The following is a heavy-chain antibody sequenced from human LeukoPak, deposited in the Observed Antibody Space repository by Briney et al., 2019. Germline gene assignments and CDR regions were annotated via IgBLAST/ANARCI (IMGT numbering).Heavy chain of an antibody. CDR2: IYSDGST. Sequence: GGSLRLSCAASGFTVSSNYMNWVRQAPGKGLEWVSVIYSDGSTYYADSVKGRFTISRDNSKNTLYLQMNSLRAEDTAVYYCARHVESSTALDYWGQGTLVTVSS. CDR1: GFTVSSNY. CDR3: ARHVESSTALDY. J-gene: IGHJ4*02. D-gene: IGHD6-13*01. V-gene: IGHV3-53*01.